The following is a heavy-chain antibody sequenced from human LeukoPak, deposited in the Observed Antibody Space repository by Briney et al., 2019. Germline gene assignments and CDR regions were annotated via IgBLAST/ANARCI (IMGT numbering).Heavy chain of an antibody. V-gene: IGHV3-74*01. J-gene: IGHJ4*02. CDR1: GFTFSSYW. CDR3: ASPTGSYGSRIDY. CDR2: INSDGSST. D-gene: IGHD1-26*01. Sequence: GSLRLSCAASGFTFSSYWMHWVRQAPEKGLVWVSRINSDGSSTAYADSVKGRFTISRDNAKNTLYLQMNSLTDEDTAVYYCASPTGSYGSRIDYWGQGTLVTVSS.